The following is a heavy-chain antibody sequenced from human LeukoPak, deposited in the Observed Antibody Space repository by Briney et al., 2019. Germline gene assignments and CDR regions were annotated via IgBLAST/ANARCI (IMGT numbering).Heavy chain of an antibody. CDR1: GFTFKKYW. J-gene: IGHJ4*02. CDR2: IWYDGSNK. Sequence: GGSLRLSCAASGFTFKKYWMNWVRQVPGKGLEWVAVIWYDGSNKYYADSVKGRFTISRDNSKNTLYLQMNSLRAEDTAVYYCARQSVSGTRLQPSDYWGQGTLVTVSS. D-gene: IGHD3-10*01. CDR3: ARQSVSGTRLQPSDY. V-gene: IGHV3-33*07.